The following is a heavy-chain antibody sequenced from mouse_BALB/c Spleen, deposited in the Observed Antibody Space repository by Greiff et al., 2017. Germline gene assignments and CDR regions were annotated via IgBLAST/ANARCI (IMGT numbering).Heavy chain of an antibody. J-gene: IGHJ1*01. CDR3: ARYGNYIYWYFDV. CDR2: INPSNGRT. V-gene: IGHV1S81*02. CDR1: GYTFTSYW. Sequence: VQLQQPGAELVKPGASVKLSCKASGYTFTSYWMHWVKQRPGQGLEWIGEINPSNGRTNYNEKFKSKATLTVDKSSSTAYMQLSSLTSEDSAVFYCARYGNYIYWYFDVWGAGTTVTVSS. D-gene: IGHD2-1*01.